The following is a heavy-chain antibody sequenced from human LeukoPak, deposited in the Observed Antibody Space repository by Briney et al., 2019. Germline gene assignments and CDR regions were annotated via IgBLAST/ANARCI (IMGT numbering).Heavy chain of an antibody. D-gene: IGHD2-15*01. CDR3: ARSDTGSAEYFQH. J-gene: IGHJ1*01. CDR2: IYYSGST. CDR1: GGSISSGGYY. V-gene: IGHV4-31*03. Sequence: SQTLSLTCTVSGGSISSGGYYWSWIRQHPGKDLEWIGYIYYSGSTYYNPSLKSRVTISVDTSKNQFSLKLSSVTAADTAVYYCARSDTGSAEYFQHWGQGTLVTVSS.